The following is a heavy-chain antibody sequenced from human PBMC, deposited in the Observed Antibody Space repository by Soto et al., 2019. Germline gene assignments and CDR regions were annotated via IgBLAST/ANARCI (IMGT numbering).Heavy chain of an antibody. CDR3: ARGLACSTTSCPDGGWFDP. Sequence: QVQLVQAGAEVKKPGASVKVSCKASEYTFTGYYMHWVRQAPGQGLEWMGWISPNSGGTNYAQKFQGRVNMTRDTSISTAYMELSRLRSYDTAVYYCARGLACSTTSCPDGGWFDPWCQGTLVTVS. CDR2: ISPNSGGT. V-gene: IGHV1-2*02. CDR1: EYTFTGYY. J-gene: IGHJ5*02. D-gene: IGHD2-2*01.